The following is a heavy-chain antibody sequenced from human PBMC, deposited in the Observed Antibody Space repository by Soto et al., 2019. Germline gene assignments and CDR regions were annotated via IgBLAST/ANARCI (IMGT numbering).Heavy chain of an antibody. V-gene: IGHV1-69*06. J-gene: IGHJ6*02. CDR2: IIPIFGTA. Sequence: GXSVEASCRASGGTFSSYAGGLVRQAPGQGLECMGGIIPIFGTANYAQKFQGRVTITADKSTSTAYMELSSLRSEDTAVYYCARGKPPYDSPPEGMDVWGQGTTVTLSS. D-gene: IGHD3-22*01. CDR3: ARGKPPYDSPPEGMDV. CDR1: GGTFSSYA.